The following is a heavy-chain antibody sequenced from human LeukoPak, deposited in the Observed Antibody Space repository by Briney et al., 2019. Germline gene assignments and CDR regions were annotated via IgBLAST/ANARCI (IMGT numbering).Heavy chain of an antibody. CDR3: ARRIPGSFFDY. D-gene: IGHD2-21*01. CDR2: VYYSGDT. Sequence: PSETLSLTCTVSGGSISSSSYFWGWIRQPPGKGLEWIGNVYYSGDTYCNPSLKSRVTISVDTSKNHLSLKLSSVTAADSAVYYCARRIPGSFFDYWGRGTLVTVSS. J-gene: IGHJ4*02. V-gene: IGHV4-39*02. CDR1: GGSISSSSYF.